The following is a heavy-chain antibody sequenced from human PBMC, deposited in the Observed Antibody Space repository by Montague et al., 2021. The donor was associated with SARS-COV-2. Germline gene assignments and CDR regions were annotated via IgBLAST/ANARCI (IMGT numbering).Heavy chain of an antibody. Sequence: SETLSLTCAVHGRSFSSYYWTWIRKPPGKGLEWIGESNHGGSTNYNPYLKSRLTISADTSKNQFSLKLTSVAAADTAVYDCARLGDGVVPSSILRVGPYYSCYYTDFWGKGTTVTVSS. J-gene: IGHJ6*03. V-gene: IGHV4-34*01. CDR3: ARLGDGVVPSSILRVGPYYSCYYTDF. D-gene: IGHD3-10*01. CDR2: SNHGGST. CDR1: GRSFSSYY.